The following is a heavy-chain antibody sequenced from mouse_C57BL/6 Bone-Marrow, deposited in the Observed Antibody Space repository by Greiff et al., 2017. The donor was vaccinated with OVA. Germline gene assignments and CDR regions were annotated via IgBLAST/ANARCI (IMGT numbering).Heavy chain of an antibody. CDR2: INHDGSST. Sequence: EVQLVESEGGLVQPGSSMKLSCTASGFTFSDYYMAWVRQVPEKGLEWVANINHDGSSTYYLDSLKSRFIISRDNAKNILYLQMSSLKSEDTATYYCARDLGLFDYGGQGTTLSVSS. V-gene: IGHV5-16*01. CDR1: GFTFSDYY. CDR3: ARDLGLFDY. J-gene: IGHJ2*01. D-gene: IGHD4-1*01.